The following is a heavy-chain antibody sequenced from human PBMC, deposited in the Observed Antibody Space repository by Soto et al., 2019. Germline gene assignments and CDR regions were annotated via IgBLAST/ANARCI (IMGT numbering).Heavy chain of an antibody. V-gene: IGHV3-15*01. CDR3: TTDLEGVVVAAMDY. J-gene: IGHJ4*02. CDR2: IKSKTEGGAT. D-gene: IGHD2-15*01. Sequence: EVQLVESGGGLVKPGGSLRLSCAASGFTFSNAWMGWVRQAPGRGLEWVGRIKSKTEGGATDYAAPVQGRFTISRDDSKDTLYVQMNSLKTEDTAVYYCTTDLEGVVVAAMDYWGQGALVTVSS. CDR1: GFTFSNAW.